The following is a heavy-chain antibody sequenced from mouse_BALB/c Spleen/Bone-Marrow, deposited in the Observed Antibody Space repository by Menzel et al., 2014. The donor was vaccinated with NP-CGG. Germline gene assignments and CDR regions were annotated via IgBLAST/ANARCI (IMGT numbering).Heavy chain of an antibody. CDR3: ATYDYDVWFVN. CDR2: IWGDGNT. J-gene: IGHJ3*01. V-gene: IGHV2-3*01. D-gene: IGHD2-4*01. Sequence: VPGVESGPGLVAPSQSLSITCTVSGFSLTSYAVSWVRQPPGKGLDWLGVIWGDGNTDYHSALISRLSISKDNSKSQVFLNLNILQTDDTATYYCATYDYDVWFVNWGQGTLVTVSA. CDR1: GFSLTSYA.